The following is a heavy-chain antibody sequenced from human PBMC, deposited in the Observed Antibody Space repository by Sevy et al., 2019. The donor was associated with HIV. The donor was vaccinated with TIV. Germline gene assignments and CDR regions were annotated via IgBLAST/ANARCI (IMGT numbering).Heavy chain of an antibody. Sequence: GGSLRLSCAASGFSFSRSPMHWVRQAPGKGLEWVAVKSYNGNKKYNGDSVKGRFTISRDDSKNTLYLQMNSLRAEDTAVYYCAREGVLIGGVIVSYGMDVWGQGTTVTVSS. CDR1: GFSFSRSP. V-gene: IGHV3-30*04. J-gene: IGHJ6*02. CDR2: KSYNGNKK. CDR3: AREGVLIGGVIVSYGMDV. D-gene: IGHD3-16*02.